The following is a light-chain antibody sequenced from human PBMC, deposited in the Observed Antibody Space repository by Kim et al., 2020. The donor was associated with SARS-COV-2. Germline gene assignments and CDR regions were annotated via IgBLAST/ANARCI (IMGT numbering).Light chain of an antibody. J-gene: IGKJ4*01. CDR1: QSVSSY. CDR2: DAS. CDR3: QQRSNWPLT. Sequence: LSPGDRATLSCRASQSVSSYFAWYQQKPGQAPRLLIYDASNRATGIPARFSGSGSGTDFTLTISSLEPEDFAVYYCQQRSNWPLTFGGGTKVDIK. V-gene: IGKV3-11*01.